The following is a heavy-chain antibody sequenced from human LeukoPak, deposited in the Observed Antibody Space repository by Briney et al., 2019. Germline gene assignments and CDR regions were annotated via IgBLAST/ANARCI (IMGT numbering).Heavy chain of an antibody. V-gene: IGHV3-23*01. Sequence: SGGSLRLSCAASGFSFSSYAMSWVRQAPGKGLEWVSAISGRDGSTYYAGSVKGRFTISRDNSKNTLYLQMNSLRAEDTAVYYCAKSGGVRFDPWGQGTLVTVSS. CDR1: GFSFSSYA. J-gene: IGHJ5*02. D-gene: IGHD3-16*01. CDR2: ISGRDGST. CDR3: AKSGGVRFDP.